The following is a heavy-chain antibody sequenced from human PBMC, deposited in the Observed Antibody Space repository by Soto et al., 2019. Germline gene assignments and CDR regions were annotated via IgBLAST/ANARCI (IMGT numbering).Heavy chain of an antibody. CDR3: VRRAEGRPGDVSYSVALDV. Sequence: GESLKISCKVSGYSYTSYWIGWVRQRPGRGLEWMGIINPADSETNYPPSFQGQVTISADRSTSTAFLQWSSLNASDTAIYYWVRRAEGRPGDVSYSVALDVWGQGTTVTVSS. CDR2: INPADSET. V-gene: IGHV5-51*01. D-gene: IGHD2-15*01. J-gene: IGHJ6*02. CDR1: GYSYTSYW.